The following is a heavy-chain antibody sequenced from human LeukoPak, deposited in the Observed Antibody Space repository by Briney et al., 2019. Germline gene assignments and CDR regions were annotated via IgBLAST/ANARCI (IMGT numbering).Heavy chain of an antibody. D-gene: IGHD5-12*01. J-gene: IGHJ4*02. CDR1: GFTFSSYE. CDR3: ARDSVATPFDY. CDR2: ISSSGSTI. Sequence: GGSLRLSCAASGFTFSSYEMNRVRQAPGKGLEWVSYISSSGSTIYYADSVKGRFTISRDDAKNSLYLQMNSLRAEDTAVYYCARDSVATPFDYWGQGTLVTVSS. V-gene: IGHV3-48*03.